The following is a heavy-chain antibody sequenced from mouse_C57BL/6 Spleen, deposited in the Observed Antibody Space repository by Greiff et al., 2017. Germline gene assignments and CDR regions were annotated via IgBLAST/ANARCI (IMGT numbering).Heavy chain of an antibody. Sequence: QVQLQQSGPELVKPGASVKISCTASGYAFSSSWMNWVKQRPGKGLEWIGRIYPGDGDTNYNGKFKGKATLTADKSSSTAYMQLSSLTSADSAVYFCARLYAMDDWGKGTSVTASS. V-gene: IGHV1-82*01. CDR1: GYAFSSSW. J-gene: IGHJ4*01. CDR3: ARLYAMDD. CDR2: IYPGDGDT.